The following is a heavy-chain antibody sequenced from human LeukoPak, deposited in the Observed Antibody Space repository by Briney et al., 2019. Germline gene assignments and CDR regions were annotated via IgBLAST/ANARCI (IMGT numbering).Heavy chain of an antibody. V-gene: IGHV1-69*04. CDR1: GGTFSSYA. D-gene: IGHD6-13*01. CDR3: ARGRYSSSLGVNWDY. Sequence: SVKVSCKASGGTFSSYAISWVRQAPGQGLEWMGRIIPILGIANYAQKFQGRVTITADRSTSTAYMELSSLRSEDTAVYYCARGRYSSSLGVNWDYWGQGTLVTVSS. CDR2: IIPILGIA. J-gene: IGHJ4*02.